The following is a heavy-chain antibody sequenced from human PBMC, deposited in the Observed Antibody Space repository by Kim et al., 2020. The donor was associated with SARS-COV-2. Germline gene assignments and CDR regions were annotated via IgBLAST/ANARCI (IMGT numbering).Heavy chain of an antibody. J-gene: IGHJ2*01. CDR1: GVSISGFY. Sequence: SETLSLTCTVSGVSISGFYWSWIRQPPGKGLEHIGYIYYSGSTYYNPSLMSRVTISVDTSNNLFSLTLNYVTAADTAVYYCARLRGVVRYFDLWGRGNLV. CDR2: IYYSGST. CDR3: ARLRGVVRYFDL. V-gene: IGHV4-59*08. D-gene: IGHD3-10*01.